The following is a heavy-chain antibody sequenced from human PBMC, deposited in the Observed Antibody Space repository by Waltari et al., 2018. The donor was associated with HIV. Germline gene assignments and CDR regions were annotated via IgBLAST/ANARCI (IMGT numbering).Heavy chain of an antibody. D-gene: IGHD2-8*01. CDR1: GFTLSAAC. CDR3: CTDMVPN. V-gene: IGHV3-15*01. CDR2: SKRRNDGGTT. J-gene: IGHJ4*02. Sequence: EVLLVESGGYLAKPVGSLRLSCAPSGFTLSAACVPWVRQAPGKGLEWVGRSKRRNDGGTTEYAAPATGRFTISRDDSKNTLYLQRNSLKIEDTAVYYCCTDMVPNLGQGTLVTVSS.